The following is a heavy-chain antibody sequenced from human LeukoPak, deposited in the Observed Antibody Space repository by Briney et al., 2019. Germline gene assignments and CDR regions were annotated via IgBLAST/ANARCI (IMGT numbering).Heavy chain of an antibody. J-gene: IGHJ4*02. CDR2: VSISGNT. D-gene: IGHD3/OR15-3a*01. CDR3: ARETAWPENTPMILFSYFDY. CDR1: GGSISGFH. Sequence: SETLSLTCSVSGGSISGFHWSWIRQTAGKGLEWIGRVSISGNTFYNPSLESRVTMSADTSGIHFSLNLTSVTAADTAVYYCARETAWPENTPMILFSYFDYWGRGILVTVSS. V-gene: IGHV4-4*07.